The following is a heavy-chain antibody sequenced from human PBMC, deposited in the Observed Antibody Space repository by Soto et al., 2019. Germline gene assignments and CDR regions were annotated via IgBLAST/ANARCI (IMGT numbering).Heavy chain of an antibody. Sequence: QVPLVQSGAEVKKPGASVKVSCKASGYTFTGYYMHWVRQAPGQGLEWMGWINPNSGGTNYAQKFQGWVTMTRDTSISTAYMELSRLRSDDTAVYYCAREGRYCSGGSCPRNWFDPWGQGTLVTVSS. CDR1: GYTFTGYY. CDR2: INPNSGGT. J-gene: IGHJ5*02. V-gene: IGHV1-2*04. D-gene: IGHD2-15*01. CDR3: AREGRYCSGGSCPRNWFDP.